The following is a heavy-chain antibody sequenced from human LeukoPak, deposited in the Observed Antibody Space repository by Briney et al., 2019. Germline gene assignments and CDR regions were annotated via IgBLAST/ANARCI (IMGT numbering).Heavy chain of an antibody. J-gene: IGHJ4*02. CDR1: GGSISTYY. CDR3: TRNYDSSGYTTFGY. CDR2: IYYSGST. D-gene: IGHD3-22*01. Sequence: SETQSLTCTVSGGSISTYYWSWIRQPPGKGLEWIGHIYYSGSTNYNPSLKSRVTIAVDTSKNHFSLKLSSVTAADTAVYYCTRNYDSSGYTTFGYWGRGTLVTVSS. V-gene: IGHV4-59*01.